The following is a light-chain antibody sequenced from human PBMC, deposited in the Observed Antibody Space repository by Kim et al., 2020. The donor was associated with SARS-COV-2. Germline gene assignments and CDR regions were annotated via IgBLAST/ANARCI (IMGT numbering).Light chain of an antibody. Sequence: VSPDTTASINCSGDKLGDKYACWYQQKPGQSPVLVIYQDSKRPSGIPERFSGSNSGNTATLTISGTQAMDEADYYCQAWDSSTAVFGGGTKVTVL. CDR1: KLGDKY. CDR2: QDS. V-gene: IGLV3-1*01. CDR3: QAWDSSTAV. J-gene: IGLJ3*02.